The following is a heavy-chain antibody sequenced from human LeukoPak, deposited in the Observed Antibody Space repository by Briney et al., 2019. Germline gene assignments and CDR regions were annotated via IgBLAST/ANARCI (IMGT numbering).Heavy chain of an antibody. CDR2: INWNGGST. J-gene: IGHJ6*03. V-gene: IGHV3-20*04. D-gene: IGHD6-19*01. CDR3: AREMRAVAGTYNYYYMDV. Sequence: GGSLRLSCAASGFTFSSYSMNWVRQAPGKGLEWVSGINWNGGSTGYADSVKGRFTISRDNAKNSLYLQMNSLRAEDTAFYYCAREMRAVAGTYNYYYMDVWGKGTTVTVSS. CDR1: GFTFSSYS.